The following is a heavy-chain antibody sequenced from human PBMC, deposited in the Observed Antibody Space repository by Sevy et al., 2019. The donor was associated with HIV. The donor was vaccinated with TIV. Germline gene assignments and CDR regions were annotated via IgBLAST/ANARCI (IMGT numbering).Heavy chain of an antibody. D-gene: IGHD2-2*02. CDR3: ARDLEPAIVVVPAAIGDYYYYGMDV. J-gene: IGHJ6*02. V-gene: IGHV1-2*02. Sequence: ASVKVSCKASGYTFTGYYMDWVRQAPGQGLEWMGWINPNSGGTNYAQKFQGRVTMTRDTSISTAYMELSRLRSDDTAVYYCARDLEPAIVVVPAAIGDYYYYGMDVWGQGTTVTVSS. CDR2: INPNSGGT. CDR1: GYTFTGYY.